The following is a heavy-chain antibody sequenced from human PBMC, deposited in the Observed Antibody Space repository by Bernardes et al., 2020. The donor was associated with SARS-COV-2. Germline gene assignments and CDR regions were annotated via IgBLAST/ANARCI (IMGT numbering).Heavy chain of an antibody. CDR1: GYSFTSYR. J-gene: IGHJ6*03. CDR2: IYPGDSDT. CDR3: ARQLWLGPYYYYVDV. D-gene: IGHD5-18*01. Sequence: GEPLKISCKGSGYSFTSYRIGWVRQMPGKGLEWMGIIYPGDSDTRYSPSFQGQVTISADKSISTAYLQWSSLKASDTAMYYCARQLWLGPYYYYVDVWGKGTTVTVSS. V-gene: IGHV5-51*01.